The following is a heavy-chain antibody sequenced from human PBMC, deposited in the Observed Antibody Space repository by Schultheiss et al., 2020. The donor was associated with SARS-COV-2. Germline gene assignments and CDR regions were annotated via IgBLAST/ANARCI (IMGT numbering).Heavy chain of an antibody. V-gene: IGHV3-48*04. D-gene: IGHD4-17*01. CDR2: ISSSSSTI. CDR1: GFTFSSYS. CDR3: AKGPWYGEGGYFDL. J-gene: IGHJ2*01. Sequence: GGSLRLSCAASGFTFSSYSMNWVRQAPGKGLEWVSYISSSSSTIYYADSVKGRFTISRDNAKNSLYLQMNSLRAEDTALYYCAKGPWYGEGGYFDLWGRGTLVTVSS.